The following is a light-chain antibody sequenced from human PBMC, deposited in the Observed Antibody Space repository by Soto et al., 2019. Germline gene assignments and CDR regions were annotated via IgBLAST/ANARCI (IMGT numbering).Light chain of an antibody. CDR1: PSVSSY. CDR2: DAS. CDR3: QQRSNWPWT. J-gene: IGKJ1*01. Sequence: EIVLTQSPATLSLSPGERATVSCRASPSVSSYLAWYQQKPGQAPRLLIYDASNRATGIPARFSGSGSGTDFTLTISSLEPEDFAVYYCQQRSNWPWTFGQGTKVEI. V-gene: IGKV3-11*01.